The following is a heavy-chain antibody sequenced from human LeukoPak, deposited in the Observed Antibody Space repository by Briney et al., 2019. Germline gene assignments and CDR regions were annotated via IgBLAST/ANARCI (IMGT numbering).Heavy chain of an antibody. CDR1: GFTFSSYA. J-gene: IGHJ4*02. CDR3: ARDAYYYGSGSYLPY. D-gene: IGHD3-10*01. V-gene: IGHV3-30*04. CDR2: ISYDGSNK. Sequence: GGSLRLSCAASGFTFSSYAMHWVRQAPGKGLEWVAVISYDGSNKYYADSVKGRFTISRDNSKNALYLQMNSLRAEDTAVYYCARDAYYYGSGSYLPYWGQGTLVTVSS.